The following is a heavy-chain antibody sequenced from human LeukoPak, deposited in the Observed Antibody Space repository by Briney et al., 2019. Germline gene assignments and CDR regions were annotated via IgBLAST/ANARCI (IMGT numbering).Heavy chain of an antibody. CDR1: GFMFSSYA. CDR2: IGGSGDRP. D-gene: IGHD6-19*01. J-gene: IGHJ4*02. CDR3: AKCASRSVAGSDS. V-gene: IGHV3-23*01. Sequence: GGSLRLSCAASGFMFSSYAMTWVRQAPGKGLEWVSSIGGSGDRPYYADSVKGRFTISRDTSKNTLYLQTNSLRTEDTAIYYCAKCASRSVAGSDSWGQGTLVTVFS.